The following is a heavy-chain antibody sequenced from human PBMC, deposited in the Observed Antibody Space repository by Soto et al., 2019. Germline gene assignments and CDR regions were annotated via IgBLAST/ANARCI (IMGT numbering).Heavy chain of an antibody. Sequence: PSETLSLTCTVSGGSIRGYYWSWIRQTPGKGLEWVGHIYYSGSTNYNPSLKSRVTISVDTSKNQFSLKLSSVTAADTAVYYRARGGTYYDFWSGYPPDAFDIWGQGTMVTVSS. CDR1: GGSIRGYY. V-gene: IGHV4-59*01. J-gene: IGHJ3*02. CDR2: IYYSGST. CDR3: ARGGTYYDFWSGYPPDAFDI. D-gene: IGHD3-3*01.